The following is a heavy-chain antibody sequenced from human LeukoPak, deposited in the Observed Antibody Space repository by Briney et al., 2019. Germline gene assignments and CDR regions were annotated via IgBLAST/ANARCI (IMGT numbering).Heavy chain of an antibody. CDR2: IGTASDT. CDR1: GFTFSSFD. V-gene: IGHV3-13*01. D-gene: IGHD3-22*01. Sequence: GGSLRLSCAASGFTFSSFDMHWVRQPTGQGLEWVSTIGTASDTYYPGSVEGRFTLSRDNSKNTLYLQMNSLRAEDTAVYYCATSYLSNYDSSDAEYFQHWGQGTLVTVSS. J-gene: IGHJ1*01. CDR3: ATSYLSNYDSSDAEYFQH.